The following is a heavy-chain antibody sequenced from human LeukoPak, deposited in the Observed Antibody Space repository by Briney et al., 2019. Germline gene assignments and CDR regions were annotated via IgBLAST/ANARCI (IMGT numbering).Heavy chain of an antibody. J-gene: IGHJ3*02. CDR1: GYSFTSYW. CDR2: IYPGDSDT. V-gene: IGHV5-51*01. D-gene: IGHD3-10*01. Sequence: GESLKISCKGSGYSFTSYWIGWVRQMPGKGLEWMGIIYPGDSDTRYSPSFQGQVTISADKSISTAYLQWSSLKASDTAMYYCARITMVRRVITGAFDIWGQGTMVTVSS. CDR3: ARITMVRRVITGAFDI.